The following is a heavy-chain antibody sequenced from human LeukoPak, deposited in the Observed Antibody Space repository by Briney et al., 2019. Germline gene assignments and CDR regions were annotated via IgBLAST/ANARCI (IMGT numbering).Heavy chain of an antibody. Sequence: GGSLRLSCAASGFTLSSHWMHWVRQAPGKGLVWVSRINTDGSSTSYADFVKGRFTISRDNAKNTLYLQMNSLRAEDTAVYYCARDRGVATTNGYYFDYWGQGTLVTVSS. D-gene: IGHD5-24*01. CDR1: GFTLSSHW. CDR3: ARDRGVATTNGYYFDY. CDR2: INTDGSST. J-gene: IGHJ4*02. V-gene: IGHV3-74*01.